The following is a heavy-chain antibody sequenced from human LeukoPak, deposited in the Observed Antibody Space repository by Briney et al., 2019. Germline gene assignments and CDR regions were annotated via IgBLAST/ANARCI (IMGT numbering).Heavy chain of an antibody. J-gene: IGHJ6*02. D-gene: IGHD1-26*01. Sequence: SETLSLTCTVSGGSIRGNHWSWVRRPPGKELEWIGYIYYSGSTNYNPSLKSRVTISVDTSKNQFSLKLRSVTAADTAVYYCARDQRTVGYYGMDVWGRGTTVTVSS. CDR3: ARDQRTVGYYGMDV. CDR1: GGSIRGNH. V-gene: IGHV4-59*01. CDR2: IYYSGST.